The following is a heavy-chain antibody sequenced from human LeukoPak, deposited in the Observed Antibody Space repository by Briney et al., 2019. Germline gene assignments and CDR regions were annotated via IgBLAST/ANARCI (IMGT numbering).Heavy chain of an antibody. J-gene: IGHJ4*02. D-gene: IGHD2-15*01. V-gene: IGHV4-38-2*02. CDR1: GYSISSGYY. CDR2: IYHSGST. Sequence: SETLSLTCTVSGYSISSGYYWGWIRQPPGKGLEWIGSIYHSGSTYYNLSLKSRVTISVDTSKNQFSLKLSSVTAADTAVYYCAANVGYCSGGSCYPVDYWGQGTLVTVSS. CDR3: AANVGYCSGGSCYPVDY.